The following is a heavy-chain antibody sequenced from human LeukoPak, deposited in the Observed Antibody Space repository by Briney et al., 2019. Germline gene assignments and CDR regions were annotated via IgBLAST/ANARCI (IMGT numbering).Heavy chain of an antibody. J-gene: IGHJ3*02. V-gene: IGHV1-69*05. CDR1: GGTFSSYA. CDR2: IIPIFGTA. CDR3: ARDLTGYYDSSGYFDI. D-gene: IGHD3-22*01. Sequence: ASVKVSCKASGGTFSSYAISWVRQAPGRGLEWMGGIIPIFGTANYAQKFQGRVTITTDESTSTAYMELSSLRSEDTAVYYCARDLTGYYDSSGYFDIWGQGTMVTVSS.